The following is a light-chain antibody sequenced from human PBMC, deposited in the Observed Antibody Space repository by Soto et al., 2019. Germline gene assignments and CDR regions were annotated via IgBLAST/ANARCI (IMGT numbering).Light chain of an antibody. J-gene: IGKJ4*01. CDR3: QQYYKWPLT. Sequence: MTQSPSTLSVSVGDRVTLSCWASQSVFSNLAWYQQKPGQTPRLLIYDASTRAAGIPARMSGSGSGTEFTLTISSLQSEDFTVYYCQQYYKWPLTFGGGTKVDIK. V-gene: IGKV3-15*01. CDR1: QSVFSN. CDR2: DAS.